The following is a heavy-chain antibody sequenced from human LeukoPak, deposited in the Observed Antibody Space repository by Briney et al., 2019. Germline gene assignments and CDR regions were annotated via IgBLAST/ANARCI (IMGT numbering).Heavy chain of an antibody. CDR3: AKVVRDTIFGVGFDY. V-gene: IGHV3-23*01. J-gene: IGHJ4*02. CDR1: GFTFSSYA. Sequence: PGGSLRLSCAASGFTFSSYAMSWVRQAPGKGLEWVSAISGSGGSTYYADSVKGRFTISRDDSKNTLYLQMNSLRAEDTAVYYCAKVVRDTIFGVGFDYWGQGTLVTVSS. D-gene: IGHD3-3*01. CDR2: ISGSGGST.